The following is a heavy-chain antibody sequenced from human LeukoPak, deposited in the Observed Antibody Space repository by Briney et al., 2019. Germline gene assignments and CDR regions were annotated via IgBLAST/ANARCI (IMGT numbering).Heavy chain of an antibody. J-gene: IGHJ6*02. D-gene: IGHD2-15*01. CDR1: GGSISGYY. CDR3: ARDHPGWWG. Sequence: SETLSLTCIAAGGSISGYYWSWIRQPPGRAREWIDYSFSTGSTNHNPSLKGRVTTSVNTSSIQFSLMLSSVTAADTAVYYCARDHPGWWGWGQGTTVTASS. V-gene: IGHV4-59*01. CDR2: SFSTGST.